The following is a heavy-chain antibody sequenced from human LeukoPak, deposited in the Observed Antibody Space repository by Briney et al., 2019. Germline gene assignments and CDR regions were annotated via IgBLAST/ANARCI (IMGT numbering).Heavy chain of an antibody. CDR3: ARRCRNITIFGVVSNAFDI. D-gene: IGHD3-3*01. V-gene: IGHV4-4*07. J-gene: IGHJ3*02. CDR1: GGYISTYY. Sequence: PSETLSLTCTVSGGYISTYYWSWIRQPAGKGLEWIGRIYSSGNTNYNPSLKSRVTMSVDTSKNQFSLKLSSVTAADTAVYYCARRCRNITIFGVVSNAFDIWGQGTMVTVSS. CDR2: IYSSGNT.